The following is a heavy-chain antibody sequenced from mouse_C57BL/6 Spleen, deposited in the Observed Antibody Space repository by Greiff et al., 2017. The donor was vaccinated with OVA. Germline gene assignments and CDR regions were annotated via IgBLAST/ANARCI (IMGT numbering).Heavy chain of an antibody. CDR1: GYTFTSYG. V-gene: IGHV1-81*01. Sequence: QVQLKESGAELARPGASVKLSCKASGYTFTSYGISWVKQSTGQGLEWIGEIYPRSGNTYYNEKFKGKATLTADKSASTEYMELRSLTSEDSAVYFCSYYYGSQFDYWGQGTTLTVSS. D-gene: IGHD1-1*01. CDR2: IYPRSGNT. CDR3: SYYYGSQFDY. J-gene: IGHJ2*01.